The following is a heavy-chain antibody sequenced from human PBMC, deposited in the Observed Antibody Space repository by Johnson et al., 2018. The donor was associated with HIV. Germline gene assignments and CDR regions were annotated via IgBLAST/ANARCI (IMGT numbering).Heavy chain of an antibody. D-gene: IGHD6-13*01. V-gene: IGHV3-30*04. CDR3: ARGVKQQLSVVDAFDI. J-gene: IGHJ3*02. CDR2: ISYDGRNK. Sequence: QMLLVESGGGVVQPGRSPRLACAASGFTFSSYPMHWVRQAPGKGLEWVAVISYDGRNKSYAESVKGRFTISRDNSKNRLYLQMNSLRAEDTAVYFCARGVKQQLSVVDAFDIWGQGTMVTVSS. CDR1: GFTFSSYP.